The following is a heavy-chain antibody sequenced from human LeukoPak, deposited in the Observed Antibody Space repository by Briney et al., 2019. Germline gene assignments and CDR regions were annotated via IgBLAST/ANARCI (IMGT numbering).Heavy chain of an antibody. Sequence: PSETLSLTCAVYGGSFSGYYWSWIRQPPGKGPEWIGEINHSGSTNYNSSLKSRVTISVDTSKNQFSLKLSSVTAADTAVYYCASLWPYQLSAFDIWGQGTMVTVSS. CDR1: GGSFSGYY. CDR2: INHSGST. D-gene: IGHD2-2*01. V-gene: IGHV4-34*01. CDR3: ASLWPYQLSAFDI. J-gene: IGHJ3*02.